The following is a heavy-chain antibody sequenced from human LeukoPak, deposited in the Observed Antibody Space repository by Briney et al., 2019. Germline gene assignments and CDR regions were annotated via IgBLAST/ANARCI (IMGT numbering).Heavy chain of an antibody. CDR2: ISGSGGST. CDR1: GFTFSSYA. V-gene: IGHV3-23*01. D-gene: IGHD5-24*01. J-gene: IGHJ4*02. Sequence: GGSLGLSCAASGFTFSSYAMSWVRQAPGKGLEWVSAISGSGGSTYYADSVKGRFTISRDNSKNTLYLQMNSLRAEDTAVYSCAKLRWLQFAGWYFDYWGQGTLVTVSS. CDR3: AKLRWLQFAGWYFDY.